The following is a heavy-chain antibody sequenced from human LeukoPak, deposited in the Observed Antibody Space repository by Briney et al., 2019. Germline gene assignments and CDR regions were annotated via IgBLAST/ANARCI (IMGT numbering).Heavy chain of an antibody. CDR1: GFTFSSYG. Sequence: PGGSLRLSCAASGFTFSSYGMHWVRQAPGKGLEWVAVISYDGSNKYYADSVKGRFTISRDNSKNTLYLQMNSLRAEDTAVYYCAKIEIGIAAAGTGDYWGQGTLVTVSS. J-gene: IGHJ4*02. V-gene: IGHV3-30*18. CDR2: ISYDGSNK. D-gene: IGHD6-13*01. CDR3: AKIEIGIAAAGTGDY.